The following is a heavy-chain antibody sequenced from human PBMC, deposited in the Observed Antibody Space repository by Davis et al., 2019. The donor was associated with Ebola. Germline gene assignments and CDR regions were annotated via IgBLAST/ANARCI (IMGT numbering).Heavy chain of an antibody. V-gene: IGHV4-39*07. D-gene: IGHD5-18*01. J-gene: IGHJ4*01. CDR1: GGSIRGSSDY. CDR2: IYYSGST. Sequence: PGGSLRLSCTVSGGSIRGSSDYWVWIRQTPGTGLEWIGSIYYSGSTYYNPSLKGRVTISSDTSKRQFSLRVFSVTAADTAQYFCARSWRAGEMRYNFDYWGQGSVVIVSA. CDR3: ARSWRAGEMRYNFDY.